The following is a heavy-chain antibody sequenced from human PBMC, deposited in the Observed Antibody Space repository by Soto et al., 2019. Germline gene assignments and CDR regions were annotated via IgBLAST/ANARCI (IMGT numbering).Heavy chain of an antibody. CDR2: ISYDGSNK. V-gene: IGHV3-30-3*01. CDR3: ARDIAVAVPDAFDI. J-gene: IGHJ3*02. Sequence: PGGSLRLSCAASGFTFSSYAMHWVRQAPGKGLEWVAVISYDGSNKYYADSVKGRFTISRDNSKNTLYLQMNSLRAEDTAVYYYARDIAVAVPDAFDIWGQGTMVTVSS. CDR1: GFTFSSYA. D-gene: IGHD6-19*01.